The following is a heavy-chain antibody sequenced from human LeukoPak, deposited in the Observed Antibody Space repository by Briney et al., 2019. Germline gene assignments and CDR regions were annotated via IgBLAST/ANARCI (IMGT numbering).Heavy chain of an antibody. CDR3: AKTSRRSSNYDSPYDY. J-gene: IGHJ4*02. V-gene: IGHV3-23*01. CDR2: VRVTGSDT. D-gene: IGHD4-11*01. CDR1: GFTFSTYA. Sequence: GGSLRLSCAASGFTFSTYAMSWVRQAPGKGLEGVSAVRVTGSDTYYADSVRGRFTISRDNSKTTLYLQIDRLRAEDTAIYFCAKTSRRSSNYDSPYDYWGQGTLVTVSS.